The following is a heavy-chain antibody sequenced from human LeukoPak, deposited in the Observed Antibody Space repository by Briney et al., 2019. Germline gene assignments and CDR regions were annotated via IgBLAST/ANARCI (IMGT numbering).Heavy chain of an antibody. CDR3: VRDGRSGWHFEH. CDR1: RFTFSSYW. V-gene: IGHV3-7*01. CDR2: IKQDGSET. J-gene: IGHJ4*02. D-gene: IGHD6-19*01. Sequence: PGGSPRLSCAASRFTFSSYWMSWVRQTPEKGLEWVANIKQDGSETYYVDSVNGRFTNSRDNAKNSMFLQMNSLRAEDTAVYYCVRDGRSGWHFEHWGQGTRVTVSS.